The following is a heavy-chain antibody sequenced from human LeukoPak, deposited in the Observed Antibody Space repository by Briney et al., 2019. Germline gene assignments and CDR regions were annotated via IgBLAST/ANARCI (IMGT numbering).Heavy chain of an antibody. CDR2: INPNSGGT. V-gene: IGHV1-2*02. J-gene: IGHJ3*02. CDR1: GHTFTDYY. D-gene: IGHD3-10*01. CDR3: ARVFRFGETFDAFDI. Sequence: ASVKVSFKASGHTFTDYYMHWVRQAPGQGLEWMGWINPNSGGTNHAQKFQGRVTMTRDTSITTVYMELSRLRSDDTAVYYCARVFRFGETFDAFDIWGQGTMVTVSS.